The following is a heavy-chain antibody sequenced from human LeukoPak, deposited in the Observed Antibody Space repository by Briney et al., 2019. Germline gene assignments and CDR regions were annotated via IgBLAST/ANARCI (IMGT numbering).Heavy chain of an antibody. CDR3: ARQSGAAIPFVY. Sequence: GGSLKLSCEASGFTFSGSAMHRVRQASGKGLEWLGHIKSKGNSHATAYAASLKGRFTISRDDSKNTAYLQTNNLETEDTAMYYCARQSGAAIPFVYWGQGTLVTVSS. J-gene: IGHJ4*02. V-gene: IGHV3-73*01. D-gene: IGHD2-2*02. CDR1: GFTFSGSA. CDR2: IKSKGNSHAT.